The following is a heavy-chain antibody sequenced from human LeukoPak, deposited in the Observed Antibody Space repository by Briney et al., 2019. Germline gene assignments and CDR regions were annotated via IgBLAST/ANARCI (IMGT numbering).Heavy chain of an antibody. CDR3: ARGVATSDS. D-gene: IGHD5-12*01. CDR1: GYSISSGYY. V-gene: IGHV4-38-2*01. Sequence: SATQSLTCAVSGYSISSGYYWAWIRQPPGKGLEWIGSIFHSGSTYYNPSLKSRVTISIDTSKNQFSLKLTSLTAADTALYYCARGVATSDSWGQGTLVTVS. J-gene: IGHJ5*01. CDR2: IFHSGST.